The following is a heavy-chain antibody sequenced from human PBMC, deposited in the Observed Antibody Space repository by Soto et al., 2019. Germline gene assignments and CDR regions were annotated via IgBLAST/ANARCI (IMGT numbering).Heavy chain of an antibody. Sequence: GGSLRLSCAASGFTFSSYAMHWVRQAPGKGLEGVAFISYDGSNKYYSVSVKGRFTISRDNSKNTLYLQMNSLGAEDTAGYYGASVTRAGPFDYWGQGTLVTVSS. CDR2: ISYDGSNK. CDR1: GFTFSSYA. D-gene: IGHD6-13*01. J-gene: IGHJ4*02. CDR3: ASVTRAGPFDY. V-gene: IGHV3-30-3*01.